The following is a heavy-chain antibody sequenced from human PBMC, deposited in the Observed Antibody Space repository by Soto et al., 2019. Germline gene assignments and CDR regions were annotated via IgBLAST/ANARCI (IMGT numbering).Heavy chain of an antibody. CDR3: ARHGGSGSYYIHFDY. CDR2: IYYTGSI. V-gene: IGHV4-59*08. Sequence: SETLSLTCTVSGGSISGYYWSWIRQPPGKGLEWMGFIYYTGSIHYNPSLKSRVTISVDTSKNQFSLKLSSVTAADTAVYYCARHGGSGSYYIHFDYWGQATLVTDSS. D-gene: IGHD3-10*01. CDR1: GGSISGYY. J-gene: IGHJ4*02.